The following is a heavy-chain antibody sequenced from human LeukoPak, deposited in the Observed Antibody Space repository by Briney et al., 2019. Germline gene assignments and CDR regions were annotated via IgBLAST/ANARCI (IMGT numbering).Heavy chain of an antibody. Sequence: ASVKVSCKASGGTFSSYAISWVRQAPGQGLEWIGGIIPIFGTANYAQKFQGRVTITTDESTSTAYMELSSLRSEDTAVYYCARDSSYYYDSSGYYWNWFDPWGQGTLVTVSS. CDR3: ARDSSYYYDSSGYYWNWFDP. V-gene: IGHV1-69*05. J-gene: IGHJ5*02. CDR1: GGTFSSYA. CDR2: IIPIFGTA. D-gene: IGHD3-22*01.